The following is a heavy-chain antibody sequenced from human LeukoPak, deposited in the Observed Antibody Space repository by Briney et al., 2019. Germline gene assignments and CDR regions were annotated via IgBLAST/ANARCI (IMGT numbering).Heavy chain of an antibody. CDR3: ARDRNRDGYNSNDY. CDR2: INPNSGDT. V-gene: IGHV1-2*02. J-gene: IGHJ4*02. D-gene: IGHD5-24*01. Sequence: ASVKVPCKTSGYTFTGYYIRWVRQAPGQGLQWMGWINPNSGDTNYAQIFQGRVTMTRDTSISTAYMELSRLKSDDTAVYYCARDRNRDGYNSNDYWGQGTLSPSPQ. CDR1: GYTFTGYY.